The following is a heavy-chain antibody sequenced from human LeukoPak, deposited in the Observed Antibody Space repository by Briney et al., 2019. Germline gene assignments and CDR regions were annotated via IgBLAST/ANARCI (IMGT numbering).Heavy chain of an antibody. V-gene: IGHV1-69*13. CDR2: IIPIFHTP. J-gene: IGHJ5*02. CDR1: GGTFNNYG. Sequence: ASVKVSCKASGGTFNNYGISWVRQAPGRGLEWMGGIIPIFHTPNYAQKFQGRVTITADESTRTAYMELSSLRSEDTAVYYCARDPPDPWGQGTLVTVSS. CDR3: ARDPPDP.